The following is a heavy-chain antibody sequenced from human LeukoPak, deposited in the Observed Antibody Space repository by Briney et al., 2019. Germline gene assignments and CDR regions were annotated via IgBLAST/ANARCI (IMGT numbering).Heavy chain of an antibody. D-gene: IGHD3-16*02. Sequence: PGGSLRLSCAASGFTFSSYGMHWVRQAPGKGLEWVAVIWYDGSNKYYADSVKGRFTISRDNSKNTLSLQMNSLRAEDTAVYYCARALYDFVWGSYRAHDAFDIWGQGTMVTVSS. CDR1: GFTFSSYG. J-gene: IGHJ3*02. CDR3: ARALYDFVWGSYRAHDAFDI. CDR2: IWYDGSNK. V-gene: IGHV3-33*01.